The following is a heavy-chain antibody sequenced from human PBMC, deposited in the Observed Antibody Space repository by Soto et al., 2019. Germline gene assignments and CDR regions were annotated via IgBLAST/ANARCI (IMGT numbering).Heavy chain of an antibody. V-gene: IGHV4-39*07. D-gene: IGHD3-10*01. CDR2: IYYSGST. CDR1: GGSISSSSYY. Sequence: SETLSLTCTVSGGSISSSSYYWGWIRQPPGKGLEWIGSIYYSGSTYYNPSLKSRVTISVDTSKNQFSLKMSSGTASDTAVYYCARAIVVQDAFDIWGQGTTVTVSS. J-gene: IGHJ3*02. CDR3: ARAIVVQDAFDI.